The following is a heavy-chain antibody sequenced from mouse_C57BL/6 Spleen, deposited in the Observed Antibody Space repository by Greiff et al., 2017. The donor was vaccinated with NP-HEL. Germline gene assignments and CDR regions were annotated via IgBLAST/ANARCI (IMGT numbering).Heavy chain of an antibody. D-gene: IGHD2-2*01. CDR3: ARGYGYDGAGFAY. CDR2: IYPGDGDT. J-gene: IGHJ3*01. V-gene: IGHV1-80*01. CDR1: GYAFSSYW. Sequence: LQESGAELVKPGASVKISCKASGYAFSSYWMNWVKQRPGKGLEWIGQIYPGDGDTNYNGKFKGKATLTADKSSSTAYMQLSSLTSEDSAVYFCARGYGYDGAGFAYWGQGTLVTVSA.